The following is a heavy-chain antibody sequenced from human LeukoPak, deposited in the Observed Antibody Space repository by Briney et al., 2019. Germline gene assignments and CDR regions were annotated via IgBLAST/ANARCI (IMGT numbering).Heavy chain of an antibody. Sequence: PGGSLRLSCAASGFTFSSYAMSWVRRAPGKGLVWVSAISGSGGSTYYADSVKGRFTISRDNSKNTLYLQMNSLRAEDTAVYYCAKDTGGYCSGGSCLYYFDYWGQGTLVTVSS. CDR2: ISGSGGST. CDR1: GFTFSSYA. CDR3: AKDTGGYCSGGSCLYYFDY. J-gene: IGHJ4*02. V-gene: IGHV3-23*01. D-gene: IGHD2-15*01.